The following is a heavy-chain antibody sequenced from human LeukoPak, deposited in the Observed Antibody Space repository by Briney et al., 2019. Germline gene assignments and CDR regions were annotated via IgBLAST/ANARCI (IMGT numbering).Heavy chain of an antibody. Sequence: SQTLSLTCAISGDSVSSDNAAWNWIRQSPSRGLEWLGRTYYRSKYYNDYAVSVKSRITINPDTPKNQISLQLNSVTPEDTAVYYCARDEQRACSGTTCYFNWFDTWGQGTLVTVSS. CDR1: GDSVSSDNAA. CDR2: TYYRSKYYN. D-gene: IGHD2-2*01. V-gene: IGHV6-1*01. CDR3: ARDEQRACSGTTCYFNWFDT. J-gene: IGHJ5*02.